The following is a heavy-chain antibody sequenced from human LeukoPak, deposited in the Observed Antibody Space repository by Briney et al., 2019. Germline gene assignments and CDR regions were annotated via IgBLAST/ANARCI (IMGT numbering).Heavy chain of an antibody. V-gene: IGHV4-59*01. Sequence: PSETLSLTCTVSGGSISSYYWSWIRQPPGKGLEWIGYIYYSGSTNYNPSLKSRVTISVDTSKNQFSLKLSSVTAADTAVYYCAGGWPFDYWGQGTLVTVSS. CDR2: IYYSGST. CDR1: GGSISSYY. CDR3: AGGWPFDY. D-gene: IGHD6-13*01. J-gene: IGHJ4*02.